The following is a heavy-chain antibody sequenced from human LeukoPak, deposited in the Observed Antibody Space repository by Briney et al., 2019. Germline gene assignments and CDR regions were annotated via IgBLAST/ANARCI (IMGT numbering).Heavy chain of an antibody. CDR1: GFTFHNYA. CDR3: ARAKGDCRSTSCYVDY. CDR2: ITWNGGRT. J-gene: IGHJ4*02. D-gene: IGHD2-2*01. Sequence: SGGSLRLSCAASGFTFHNYAMNWVRQAPGKGLEWVSVITWNGGRTAYGDSVKGRFTISRDNAKNSLYLQMNSLRVEDTALFYCARAKGDCRSTSCYVDYWGLGTLVTVSS. V-gene: IGHV3-20*04.